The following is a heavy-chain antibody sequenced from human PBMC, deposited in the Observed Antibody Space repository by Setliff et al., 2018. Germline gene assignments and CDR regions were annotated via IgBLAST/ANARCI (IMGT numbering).Heavy chain of an antibody. Sequence: SETLSLTCTVPGGSISTYYWSWIRQPPGKGLEFIGYVYYSGTTNYDPSLKSRVTMSVDTSKNQFSLKLSSVTAADTAVYYCARGGTYRYFDYWGPWDSPGHRLL. J-gene: IGHJ4*03. CDR1: GGSISTYY. CDR2: VYYSGTT. CDR3: ARGGTYRYFDY. V-gene: IGHV4-59*01.